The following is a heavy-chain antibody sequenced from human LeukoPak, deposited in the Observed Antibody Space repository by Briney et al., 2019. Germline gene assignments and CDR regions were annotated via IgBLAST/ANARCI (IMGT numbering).Heavy chain of an antibody. CDR2: INHSGST. D-gene: IGHD3-3*01. CDR1: GFTFSSYS. Sequence: GSLRLSCAASGFTFSSYSMNWVRQPPGKGLEWIGEINHSGSTNYNPSLKSRVTISVDTSKNQFSLKLSSVTAADTAVYYCARALRDFWSGYYSALYYYGMDVWGQGTTVTVSS. V-gene: IGHV4-34*01. CDR3: ARALRDFWSGYYSALYYYGMDV. J-gene: IGHJ6*02.